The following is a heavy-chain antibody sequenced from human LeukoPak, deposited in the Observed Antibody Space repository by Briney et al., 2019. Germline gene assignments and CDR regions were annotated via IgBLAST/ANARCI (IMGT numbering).Heavy chain of an antibody. Sequence: GGSLRLSCAASGFSFSSYWMHWVRQVPGKGLVWVSRINTDGSDTKYADSVEGRFTISRDNAKNTLYLEMNSLRAEDTAVYYCASVRVESGSAANFDNWGQGTLVTVSS. D-gene: IGHD3-10*02. CDR2: INTDGSDT. V-gene: IGHV3-74*03. J-gene: IGHJ4*02. CDR1: GFSFSSYW. CDR3: ASVRVESGSAANFDN.